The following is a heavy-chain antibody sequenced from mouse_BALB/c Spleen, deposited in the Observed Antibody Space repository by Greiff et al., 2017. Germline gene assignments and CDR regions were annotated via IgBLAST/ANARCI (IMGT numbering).Heavy chain of an antibody. V-gene: IGHV14-4*02. CDR2: IDPENGDT. CDR3: NAAYRYPAMDY. CDR1: GFNIKDYY. Sequence: VQLQQSGAELVRSGASVKLSCTASGFNIKDYYMHWVKQRPEQGLEWIGWIDPENGDTEYAPKFQGKATMTADTSSNTAYLQLSSLTSEDTAVYYCNAAYRYPAMDYWGQGTSVTVSS. D-gene: IGHD2-14*01. J-gene: IGHJ4*01.